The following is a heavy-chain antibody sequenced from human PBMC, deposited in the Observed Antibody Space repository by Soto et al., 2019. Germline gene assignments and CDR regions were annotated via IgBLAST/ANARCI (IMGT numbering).Heavy chain of an antibody. Sequence: PGGSLRLSCAASGFYFSGYWMHWVRQVPGKGLVWVSRINTDGSDTLYADSVKGRFTISRDNTKNTLYLQMSSLRAEDTAIYYCVRAAARGDSWGQGTLVTAPQ. D-gene: IGHD6-13*01. CDR3: VRAAARGDS. CDR1: GFYFSGYW. CDR2: INTDGSDT. J-gene: IGHJ4*02. V-gene: IGHV3-74*01.